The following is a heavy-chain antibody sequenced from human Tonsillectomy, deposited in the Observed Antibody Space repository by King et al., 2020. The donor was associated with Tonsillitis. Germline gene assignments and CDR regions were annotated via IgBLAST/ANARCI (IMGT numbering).Heavy chain of an antibody. J-gene: IGHJ4*02. D-gene: IGHD3-10*01. CDR3: ARDYYGSGSYISDY. CDR1: RYTFTDYY. CDR2: INPNSGGP. Sequence: QLVQSGAEVKKPGASVKVSCKASRYTFTDYYIHWVRQAPGQGLEWMGWINPNSGGPNYAQKFQGRVTMTRDTSIRTAYMELSRLRSDATAVYYCARDYYGSGSYISDYWGQGTLVTVSS. V-gene: IGHV1-2*02.